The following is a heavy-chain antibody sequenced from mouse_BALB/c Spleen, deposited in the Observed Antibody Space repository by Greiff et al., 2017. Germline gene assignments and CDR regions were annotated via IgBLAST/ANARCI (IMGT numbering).Heavy chain of an antibody. CDR1: GFSLTSYG. CDR2: IWRGGST. Sequence: VQLQQSGPSLVQPSQSLSITCTVSGFSLTSYGVHWVRQSPGKGLEWLGVIWRGGSTDYNAAFMSRLSITKDNSKSQVFFKMNSLQADDTAIYYCAKNSPYGNYAMDYWGQGTSVTVSS. V-gene: IGHV2-5-1*01. CDR3: AKNSPYGNYAMDY. D-gene: IGHD2-10*02. J-gene: IGHJ4*01.